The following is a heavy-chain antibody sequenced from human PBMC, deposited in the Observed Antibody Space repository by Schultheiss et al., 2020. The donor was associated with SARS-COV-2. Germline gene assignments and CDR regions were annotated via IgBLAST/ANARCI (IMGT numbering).Heavy chain of an antibody. CDR3: ARVGWSGYYTGPYGY. V-gene: IGHV4-59*12. CDR1: GGSISSYY. D-gene: IGHD3-3*01. CDR2: IYYSGST. J-gene: IGHJ4*02. Sequence: SETLSLTCTVSGGSISSYYWSWIRQPPGKGLEWIGSIYYSGSTNYNPSLKSRVTMSVDTSKNQFSLKLSSVTAADTAVYYCARVGWSGYYTGPYGYWGQGTLVTVSS.